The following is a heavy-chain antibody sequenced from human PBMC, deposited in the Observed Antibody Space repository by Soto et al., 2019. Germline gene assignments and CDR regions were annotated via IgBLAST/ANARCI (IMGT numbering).Heavy chain of an antibody. V-gene: IGHV4-30-4*02. D-gene: IGHD3-10*01. CDR1: GGSISGGVHS. J-gene: IGHJ5*02. CDR2: IFDSGST. CDR3: ARGLLWFGELSGLFDP. Sequence: PSETLSLTCTVSGGSISGGVHSWSWIRQPPGKGLEWIGHIFDSGSTYYNPSLKSRLTISVDTSKNQFSLRLSSVTAADTAVYYCARGLLWFGELSGLFDPWGQGTLVTVSS.